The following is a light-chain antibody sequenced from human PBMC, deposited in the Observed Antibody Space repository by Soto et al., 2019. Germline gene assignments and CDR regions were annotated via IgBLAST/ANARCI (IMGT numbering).Light chain of an antibody. CDR3: SSYAGSNNLV. CDR2: EVS. J-gene: IGLJ2*01. CDR1: SRDVGGYNY. Sequence: QSVLTQPPSASGSPGQSVTISCTGTSRDVGGYNYVSWYQQHPGKAPKLMIYEVSKRPSGVPDRFSGSKSGNTASLTVSGRQAEDEADYYCSSYAGSNNLVFGGGTKLTVL. V-gene: IGLV2-8*01.